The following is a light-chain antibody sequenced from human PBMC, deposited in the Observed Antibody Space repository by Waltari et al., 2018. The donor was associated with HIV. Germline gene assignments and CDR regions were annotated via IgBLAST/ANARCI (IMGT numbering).Light chain of an antibody. CDR3: MQALQAPPA. CDR2: LGS. CDR1: QSLLHNNGDNY. V-gene: IGKV2-28*01. J-gene: IGKJ2*01. Sequence: IVMTQSPLSLPVIPGEPASISCRSSQSLLHNNGDNYLDWYLQKPGQSPKLLIYLGSFRASGVPDRFSGSGSGTDFTLKITRVEADDIGVYYCMQALQAPPAFGQGTKLEIK.